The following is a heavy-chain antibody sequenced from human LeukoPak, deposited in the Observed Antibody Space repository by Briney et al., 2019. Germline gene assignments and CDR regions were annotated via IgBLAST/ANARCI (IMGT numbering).Heavy chain of an antibody. D-gene: IGHD3-22*01. Sequence: PGGSLRLSCAVSGFTFSSFWMSWVRRAPGKGLEWVANIKQDGSLQHYGDSVKGRFTISRDNAKNSLYLQMNNLRAEDTALYYCATSYDSSGCDWGQGTLVTVSS. V-gene: IGHV3-7*01. CDR2: IKQDGSLQ. J-gene: IGHJ4*02. CDR1: GFTFSSFW. CDR3: ATSYDSSGCD.